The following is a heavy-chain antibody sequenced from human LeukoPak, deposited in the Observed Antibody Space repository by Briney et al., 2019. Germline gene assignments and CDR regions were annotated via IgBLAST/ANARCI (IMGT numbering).Heavy chain of an antibody. CDR3: ARDLSGVSGYEP. V-gene: IGHV4-38-2*02. D-gene: IGHD5-12*01. CDR2: IYYSGST. J-gene: IGHJ5*02. Sequence: SETLSLTCTVSGYSISSGYYWGWIRQPPGRGLEWIGSIYYSGSTYYNPSLKSRVTISVDTSKNQFSLKPSSVTAADTAVYYCARDLSGVSGYEPWGQGTLVTVSS. CDR1: GYSISSGYY.